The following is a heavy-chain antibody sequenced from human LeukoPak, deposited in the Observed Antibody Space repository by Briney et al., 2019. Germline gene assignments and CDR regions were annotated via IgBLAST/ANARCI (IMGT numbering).Heavy chain of an antibody. D-gene: IGHD3-3*01. V-gene: IGHV3-15*05. Sequence: GGSLRLSCAASGFTFSNAWMSWVRQAPGKGLEWVGRIKSKTDGGTTDYAAPVKGRFTISRDDSKNTLYLQMNSLRAEDTALYHCARALYYDFWSGSPDDAFDIWGQGTMVTVSS. J-gene: IGHJ3*02. CDR2: IKSKTDGGTT. CDR3: ARALYYDFWSGSPDDAFDI. CDR1: GFTFSNAW.